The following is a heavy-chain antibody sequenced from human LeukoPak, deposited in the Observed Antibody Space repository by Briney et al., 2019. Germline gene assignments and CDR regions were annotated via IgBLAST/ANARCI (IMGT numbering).Heavy chain of an antibody. V-gene: IGHV3-23*01. CDR2: ISGSGGST. D-gene: IGHD3-22*01. CDR3: AKSKDRITMIFDY. CDR1: GFTFSSYA. J-gene: IGHJ4*02. Sequence: GGSLGLSCAASGFTFSSYAMRWVRQAPGKGLEWVSAISGSGGSTYYADSVKGRFTISRDNSKNTLYLQMNSLRAEDTAVYYCAKSKDRITMIFDYWGQGTLVTVSS.